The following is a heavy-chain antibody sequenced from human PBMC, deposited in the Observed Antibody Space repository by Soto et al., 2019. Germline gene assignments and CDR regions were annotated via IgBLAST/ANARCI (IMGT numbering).Heavy chain of an antibody. V-gene: IGHV3-23*01. CDR2: INPSGGST. Sequence: PGGSLRLSCAASGFTFSSYAMTWVRQAPGKGLEWVSSINPSGGSTYYADSVKGRFTISRDNSKNTLYLQMNSLRVEDTAAYYCAAGSGAAAANCFDAWGQGTLVTVSS. CDR3: AAGSGAAAANCFDA. D-gene: IGHD6-13*01. CDR1: GFTFSSYA. J-gene: IGHJ5*02.